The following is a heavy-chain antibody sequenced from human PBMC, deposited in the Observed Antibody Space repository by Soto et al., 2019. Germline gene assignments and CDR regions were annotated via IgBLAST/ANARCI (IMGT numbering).Heavy chain of an antibody. V-gene: IGHV3-7*01. CDR2: IKHDGSEK. CDR1: GFSFSPYA. J-gene: IGHJ3*01. Sequence: GGSMRLSCVASGFSFSPYAMNWVRQAPGKGLEWVAKIKHDGSEKYYVDSVKGRLTISRDNAKNSLYLQMNSLRVEDTAMYYCASASYDSSGYYDAFDVWGQGTMVTVSS. D-gene: IGHD3-22*01. CDR3: ASASYDSSGYYDAFDV.